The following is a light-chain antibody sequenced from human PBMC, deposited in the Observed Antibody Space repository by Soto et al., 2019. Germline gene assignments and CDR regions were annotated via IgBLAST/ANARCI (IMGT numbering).Light chain of an antibody. Sequence: SGLTQPASVSGSPGQSITISCSGASSDAGSYKLVSWYQRHPGKAPKLIIYEGDKRPSGVSNRFSGSRSGNTASLTISGLQTEDEANYYCCSAAGRTPVFGGGTKVTVL. CDR1: SSDAGSYKL. CDR2: EGD. V-gene: IGLV2-23*01. J-gene: IGLJ3*02. CDR3: CSAAGRTPV.